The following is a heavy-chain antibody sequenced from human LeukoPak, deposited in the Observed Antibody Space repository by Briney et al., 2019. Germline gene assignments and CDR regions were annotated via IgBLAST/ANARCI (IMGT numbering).Heavy chain of an antibody. V-gene: IGHV1-46*01. J-gene: IGHJ4*02. D-gene: IGHD2-2*01. CDR3: ARDPYCSTTSCFPFFDY. CDR1: GYTFTNKY. CDR2: INPSGDST. Sequence: ASVKVSCKASGYTFTNKYMHWVRQAPGQGLEWMGIINPSGDSTIYAQKFQGRATMTRDMSTSTVYMELSSLRSEDTAIYYCARDPYCSTTSCFPFFDYWGQGTLVTVSS.